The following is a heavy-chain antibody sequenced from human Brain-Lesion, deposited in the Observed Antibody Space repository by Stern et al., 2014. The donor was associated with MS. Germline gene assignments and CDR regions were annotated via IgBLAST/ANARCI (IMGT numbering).Heavy chain of an antibody. CDR2: INPNTGGT. J-gene: IGHJ6*02. Sequence: QMQLVQSGAEVKKPGASVKVSCKTSGYIFTGYYIHWVRQAPGQGLKRMAWINPNTGGTKYAQKFQGRVTMSRDTSISTAYVELSSLTSDDTAVYYCARDQRGITIFGVVTDYYYLGMDVWGQGTTVTVSS. CDR3: ARDQRGITIFGVVTDYYYLGMDV. V-gene: IGHV1-2*02. D-gene: IGHD3-3*01. CDR1: GYIFTGYY.